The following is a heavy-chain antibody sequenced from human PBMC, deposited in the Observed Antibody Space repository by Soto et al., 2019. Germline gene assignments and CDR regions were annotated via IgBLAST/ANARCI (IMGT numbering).Heavy chain of an antibody. CDR2: IYWDDDK. D-gene: IGHD6-19*01. Sequence: QITLKESGPTLVKPTQTLTLTCTFSGFSLSSTRMAVGWIRQPPAKALEWLALIYWDDDKRYSPFLKSRLTITKDTSKNQVVLTMSNMDPVDTARYYCAHIVVAGLGYYFDYGGQGTLVTVSS. CDR3: AHIVVAGLGYYFDY. V-gene: IGHV2-5*02. CDR1: GFSLSSTRMA. J-gene: IGHJ4*02.